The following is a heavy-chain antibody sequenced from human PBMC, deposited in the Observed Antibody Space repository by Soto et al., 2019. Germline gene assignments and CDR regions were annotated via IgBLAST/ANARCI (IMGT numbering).Heavy chain of an antibody. CDR3: ARAPLYGSRTYHVDH. CDR2: VSYDGSNQ. D-gene: IGHD3-10*01. V-gene: IGHV3-30-3*01. CDR1: GFTFSSYA. J-gene: IGHJ4*02. Sequence: QVQLVESGGGVVQPGRSLRLSCAASGFTFSSYAMHWVRQAPGKGLEWVTVVSYDGSNQYYADSVKGRFTISRDNSKNTLYLQMNSLRPEDTAVYYCARAPLYGSRTYHVDHWGQGTLVTVSS.